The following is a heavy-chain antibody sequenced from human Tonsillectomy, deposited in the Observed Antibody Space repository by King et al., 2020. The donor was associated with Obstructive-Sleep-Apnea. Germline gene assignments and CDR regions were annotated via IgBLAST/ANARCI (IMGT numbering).Heavy chain of an antibody. V-gene: IGHV4-59*08. CDR1: GGSISSYY. CDR2: IYSSGST. Sequence: VQLQESGPGLVKPSETLSLTCTVSGGSISSYYWSWIRQPPGKGLEWIGYIYSSGSTNYNPSLKSPFTISVDTSKNQFSLKLSSVTAADTAVYYCARHQFDSSGYYSFDYWGQGTLVTVSS. D-gene: IGHD3-22*01. J-gene: IGHJ4*02. CDR3: ARHQFDSSGYYSFDY.